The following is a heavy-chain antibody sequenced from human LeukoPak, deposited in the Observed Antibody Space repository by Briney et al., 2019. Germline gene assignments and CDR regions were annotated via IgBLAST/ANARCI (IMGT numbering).Heavy chain of an antibody. Sequence: SETLSLTCTVSGGSISSSSYYWGWIRQPPGKGLEWIGSIYYSGSTYYNTSLKSRVTISVDTSKNQFSLKLSSVTAADTAVYYCVSEVGYCSGGSCYYFDYWGQGTLVTVSS. CDR3: VSEVGYCSGGSCYYFDY. CDR2: IYYSGST. J-gene: IGHJ4*02. V-gene: IGHV4-39*01. CDR1: GGSISSSSYY. D-gene: IGHD2-15*01.